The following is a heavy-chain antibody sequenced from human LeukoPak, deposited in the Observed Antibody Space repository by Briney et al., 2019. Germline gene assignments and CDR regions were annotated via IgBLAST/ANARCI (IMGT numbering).Heavy chain of an antibody. CDR1: GFTFSSYW. J-gene: IGHJ4*02. Sequence: PGGSLRLSCAASGFTFSSYWMSWVRQAPGKGLEWVANIKQDGSGKYYVDSVKGRFTISRDNAKNSLYLQMNSLRAEDTAVYYCARGARGYSYGETIDYWGQGTLVTVSS. V-gene: IGHV3-7*03. D-gene: IGHD5-18*01. CDR3: ARGARGYSYGETIDY. CDR2: IKQDGSGK.